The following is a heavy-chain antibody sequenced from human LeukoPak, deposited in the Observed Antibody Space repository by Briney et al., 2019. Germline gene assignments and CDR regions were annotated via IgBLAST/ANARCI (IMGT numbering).Heavy chain of an antibody. V-gene: IGHV1-18*01. J-gene: IGHJ4*02. CDR2: ISASNGNT. Sequence: GASVKVSCKASGYTFTRYGISWVRQAPGQGLQWLGWISASNGNTNYAQKLRDRVTMSTDTSTGTAYLDVRSLTSDDTAVYYCARDHSNWNYAPDFWGQGTLVTVSS. CDR3: ARDHSNWNYAPDF. CDR1: GYTFTRYG. D-gene: IGHD1-7*01.